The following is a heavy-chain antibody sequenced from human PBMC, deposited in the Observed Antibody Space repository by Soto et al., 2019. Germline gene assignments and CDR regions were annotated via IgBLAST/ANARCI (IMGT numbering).Heavy chain of an antibody. D-gene: IGHD3-3*01. J-gene: IGHJ4*02. Sequence: QVQLVQSGAEVKKPGSSVKVSCKASGGTFSSYAISWVRQAPGQGLEWMGGIIPIFGTANYAQKFQGRVTITADESTSTAYMELSSLRSEDMAVYYCARGSRAYYDFWSGYYVGTSFDYWDQGTLVTVSS. V-gene: IGHV1-69*12. CDR1: GGTFSSYA. CDR2: IIPIFGTA. CDR3: ARGSRAYYDFWSGYYVGTSFDY.